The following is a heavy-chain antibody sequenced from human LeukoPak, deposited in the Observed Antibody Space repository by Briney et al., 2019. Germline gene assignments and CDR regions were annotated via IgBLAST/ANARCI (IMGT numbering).Heavy chain of an antibody. V-gene: IGHV1-18*01. J-gene: IGHJ4*02. CDR1: GYTFTSYG. CDR3: ARNAKAYYYDSSGYYFPEYYFDY. CDR2: ISTYNGNT. Sequence: ASVKVSCKASGYTFTSYGISWVRQAPGQGLEWMGWISTYNGNTNYAQKLQGRVTMTTDTSTSIAYMELRSLRSDDTAVYYCARNAKAYYYDSSGYYFPEYYFDYWGQGTLVTVSS. D-gene: IGHD3-22*01.